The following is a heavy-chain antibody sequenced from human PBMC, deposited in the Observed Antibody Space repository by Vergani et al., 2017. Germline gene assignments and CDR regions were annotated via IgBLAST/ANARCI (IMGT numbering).Heavy chain of an antibody. D-gene: IGHD3-10*01. V-gene: IGHV4-30-2*01. J-gene: IGHJ6*02. CDR3: ARGSSPVHYYYYGMDV. CDR2: IYHSGST. CDR1: GGSISSGGYS. Sequence: QVQLQESGPGLVKPSQTLSLTCTVSGGSISSGGYSWSWIRQPPGKGLEWIGYIYHSGSTYYNPSLKSRVTISVDRSKNQFSLKLSSVTAADTAVYYCARGSSPVHYYYYGMDVWGQGTTVTVSS.